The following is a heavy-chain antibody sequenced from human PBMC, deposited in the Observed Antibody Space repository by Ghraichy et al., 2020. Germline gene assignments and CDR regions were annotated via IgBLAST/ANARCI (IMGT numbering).Heavy chain of an antibody. V-gene: IGHV4-4*02. Sequence: SETLSLTCTVSGASISSNWWSWVRQPPGKGLEWVGEIYHTGRTNYNPSLMSRVSISMDKSENHFSIELHSVTAADTAMYYCARHIGVTGTRGFNYWGQGALVTVSS. CDR1: GASISSNW. D-gene: IGHD6-19*01. J-gene: IGHJ4*02. CDR2: IYHTGRT. CDR3: ARHIGVTGTRGFNY.